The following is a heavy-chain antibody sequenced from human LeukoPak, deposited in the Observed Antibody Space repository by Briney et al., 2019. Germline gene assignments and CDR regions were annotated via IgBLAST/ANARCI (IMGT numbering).Heavy chain of an antibody. V-gene: IGHV1-69*05. D-gene: IGHD6-13*01. CDR3: ATVRAAAAGSHYFES. J-gene: IGHJ4*02. Sequence: SVKVSCKASGGNHAISWVRQAPGLGLEWMGGFIPVFPTPNYAQKFQGRVTFTTDESTKTAYMELSSLRSEDTAVYYCATVRAAAAGSHYFESWGPGTLVTVSS. CDR1: GGNHA. CDR2: FIPVFPTP.